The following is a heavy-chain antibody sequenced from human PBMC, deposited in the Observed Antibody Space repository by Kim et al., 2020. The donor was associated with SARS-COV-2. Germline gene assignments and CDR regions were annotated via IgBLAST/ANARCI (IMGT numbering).Heavy chain of an antibody. Sequence: NLARKPQGRATTTTDTSTSRAYMELRSLRSDDTAVYYCARDHRLQGGMDVWGQGTTVTVSS. CDR3: ARDHRLQGGMDV. V-gene: IGHV1-18*01. D-gene: IGHD4-4*01. J-gene: IGHJ6*02.